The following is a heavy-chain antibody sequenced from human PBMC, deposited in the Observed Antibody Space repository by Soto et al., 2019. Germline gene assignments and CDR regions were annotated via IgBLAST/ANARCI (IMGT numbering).Heavy chain of an antibody. CDR1: GLTVSSNY. D-gene: IGHD3-10*01. Sequence: SLRLSCAASGLTVSSNYMSWVRQAPGKGLEWVSVIYSGGSTYYADSVKGRFTISRDNSKNTLYLQMNSLRAEDTAVYYCARGITMVRGVIIYYYGMDVWGQGTTVTVSS. CDR3: ARGITMVRGVIIYYYGMDV. V-gene: IGHV3-53*01. J-gene: IGHJ6*02. CDR2: IYSGGST.